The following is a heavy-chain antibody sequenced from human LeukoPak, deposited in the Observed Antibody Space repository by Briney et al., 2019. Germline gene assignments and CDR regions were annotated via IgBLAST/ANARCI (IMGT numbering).Heavy chain of an antibody. CDR2: FDPEDGET. Sequence: ASVKVSCKVSGYTLTGLSMHWVRQAPGKGLEWMGGFDPEDGETIYAQKFQGRATMTEDTSTDTAYMELSSLRSEDTAVYYCATASTDGDLLWYFDYWGQGTLVTVSS. V-gene: IGHV1-24*01. D-gene: IGHD4-17*01. J-gene: IGHJ4*02. CDR3: ATASTDGDLLWYFDY. CDR1: GYTLTGLS.